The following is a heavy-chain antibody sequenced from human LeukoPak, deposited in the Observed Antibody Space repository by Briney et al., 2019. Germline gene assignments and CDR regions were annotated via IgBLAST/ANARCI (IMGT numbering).Heavy chain of an antibody. J-gene: IGHJ6*02. CDR1: GGSISSDY. V-gene: IGHV4-59*01. CDR2: MYYTGST. Sequence: SETLSLTCSLSGGSISSDYWAWIPQPPGEGLDWIGYMYYTGSTNYNPSLKSRVTISLATSKKQFSLKLSSVTAADTAGYYCARVSVVYGMDVWGRGTTVTVSS. CDR3: ARVSVVYGMDV.